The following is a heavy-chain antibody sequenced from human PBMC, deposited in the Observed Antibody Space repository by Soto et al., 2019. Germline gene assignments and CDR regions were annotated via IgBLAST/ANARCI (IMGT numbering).Heavy chain of an antibody. CDR2: INPNSGDT. Sequence: SVKVSCKASGYTFTGYFIHWVRQAPGQGLEWMGWINPNSGDTNYAQKFQGRVTMTRDMSISTAYMELRGLTSDDTAVYYCARVRTYYDSSGSLDYWGQGTLVTVSS. D-gene: IGHD3-22*01. CDR3: ARVRTYYDSSGSLDY. V-gene: IGHV1-2*02. CDR1: GYTFTGYF. J-gene: IGHJ4*02.